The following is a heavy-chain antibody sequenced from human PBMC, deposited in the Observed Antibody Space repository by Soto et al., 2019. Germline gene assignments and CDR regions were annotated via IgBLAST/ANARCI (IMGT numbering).Heavy chain of an antibody. CDR1: GGTFSTSS. Sequence: QVLLVQSGAEMKKPGSSVKVSCEASGGTFSTSSINWVRQAPGQRPEWMGNILPIFGTADYPQKFHARVTITADTSTNTAYMELRSLLSNDTAVYYCARGHEFGGDSDAFDIWGQGTVVTVSS. CDR3: ARGHEFGGDSDAFDI. CDR2: ILPIFGTA. D-gene: IGHD2-21*02. V-gene: IGHV1-69*14. J-gene: IGHJ3*02.